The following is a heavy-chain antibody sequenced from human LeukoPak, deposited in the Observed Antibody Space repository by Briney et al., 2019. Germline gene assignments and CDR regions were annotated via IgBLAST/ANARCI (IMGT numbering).Heavy chain of an antibody. CDR3: ARDQYDSVWGSHRPYFDY. J-gene: IGHJ4*02. CDR1: GYTFSSYG. CDR2: ISVHNGKQ. D-gene: IGHD3-16*02. Sequence: ASVKVSCKASGYTFSSYGISWVRQAPGQGLEWMGWISVHNGKQEYAQKFQGRVIMTTDTFTSTAYMELRSLRSDDTAVYYCARDQYDSVWGSHRPYFDYWGQGTLVTVSS. V-gene: IGHV1-18*01.